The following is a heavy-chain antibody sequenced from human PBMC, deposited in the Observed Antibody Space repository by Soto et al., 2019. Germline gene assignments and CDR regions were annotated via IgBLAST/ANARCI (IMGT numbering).Heavy chain of an antibody. CDR2: IIPIFGTA. Sequence: SVKVSCKASGGTFSSYAISWVRQAPGQGLGWMGGIIPIFGTANYAQKFQGRVTITADESTSTAYMELSSLRSEDTAVYYCARGEIPEIVVVPAATDYGMDVWGQGTTVTVSS. CDR3: ARGEIPEIVVVPAATDYGMDV. V-gene: IGHV1-69*13. CDR1: GGTFSSYA. D-gene: IGHD2-2*01. J-gene: IGHJ6*02.